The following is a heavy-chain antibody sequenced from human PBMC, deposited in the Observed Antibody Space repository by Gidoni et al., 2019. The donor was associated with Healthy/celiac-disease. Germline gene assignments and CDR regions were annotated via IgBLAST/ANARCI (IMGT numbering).Heavy chain of an antibody. V-gene: IGHV3-49*05. J-gene: IGHJ4*02. D-gene: IGHD3-22*01. CDR1: GCTFGDSA. CDR3: TLGVPHPGVYDRSGYLL. Sequence: EVQLVESVGGLVKPGRSLRLSCTASGCTFGDSAMSWFRQAPGKGLEWVGVTISKAYGGTPEYAASLKGRFTISRDDSKSVAYLQMNSLKTEDTAVYYCTLGVPHPGVYDRSGYLLWGQGTLVTVSS. CDR2: TISKAYGGTP.